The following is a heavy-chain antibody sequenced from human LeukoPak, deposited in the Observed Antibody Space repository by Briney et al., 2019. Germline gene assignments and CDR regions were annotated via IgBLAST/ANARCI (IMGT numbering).Heavy chain of an antibody. V-gene: IGHV1-18*01. CDR2: ISAYNGNT. J-gene: IGHJ5*02. Sequence: GASVKVSCKASGYTFTGYGISWVRQAPGQGLEWMGWISAYNGNTNYAQKLQGRVTMTTDTSTSTAYMELRSLRSDDTAVYYCARVLFITGTTREPWFDPWGQGTLVTVSS. CDR1: GYTFTGYG. D-gene: IGHD1-7*01. CDR3: ARVLFITGTTREPWFDP.